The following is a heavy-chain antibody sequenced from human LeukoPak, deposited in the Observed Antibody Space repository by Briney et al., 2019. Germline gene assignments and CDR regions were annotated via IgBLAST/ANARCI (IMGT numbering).Heavy chain of an antibody. CDR1: GFTFSSYV. D-gene: IGHD5-24*01. CDR3: ARDRDGGFAFDI. V-gene: IGHV3-64*01. CDR2: ILPNGGST. Sequence: GGSLRLSCAASGFTFSSYVMHWVRQAPEKGLEYVSAILPNGGSTSYANSVRGRFTISRDNSKNTLYLQMGSLRVEDMAVYYCARDRDGGFAFDIWGQGTMVTVSS. J-gene: IGHJ3*02.